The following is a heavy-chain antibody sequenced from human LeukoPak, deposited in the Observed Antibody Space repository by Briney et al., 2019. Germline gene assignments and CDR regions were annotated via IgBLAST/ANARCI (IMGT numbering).Heavy chain of an antibody. J-gene: IGHJ6*02. V-gene: IGHV1-8*01. CDR1: GYTFTSYD. D-gene: IGHD3-3*01. CDR3: ARGRSEYYDFWSGYGPPYYYGMDV. Sequence: GASVKVSCKASGYTFTSYDINWVRQATGQGLEWMGWMNPNSGNTGYAQEFQGRVTMTRNTSISTAYMELSSLRSEDTAVYYCARGRSEYYDFWSGYGPPYYYGMDVWGQGTTVTVSS. CDR2: MNPNSGNT.